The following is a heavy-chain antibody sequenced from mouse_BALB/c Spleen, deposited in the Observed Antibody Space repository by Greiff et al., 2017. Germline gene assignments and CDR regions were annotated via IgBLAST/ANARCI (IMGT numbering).Heavy chain of an antibody. Sequence: EVHLVESGGGLVKPGGSLKLSCAASGFTFSSYAMSWVRQTPEKRLEWVASISSGGSTYYPDSVKGRFTISRDNARNILYLQMSSLRSEDTAMYYCARVGYDYDGAMDYWGQGTSVTVSS. CDR1: GFTFSSYA. D-gene: IGHD2-4*01. V-gene: IGHV5-6-5*01. CDR3: ARVGYDYDGAMDY. CDR2: ISSGGST. J-gene: IGHJ4*01.